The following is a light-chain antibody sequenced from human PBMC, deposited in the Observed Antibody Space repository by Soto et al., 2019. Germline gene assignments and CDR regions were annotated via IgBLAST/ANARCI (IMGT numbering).Light chain of an antibody. CDR2: DAS. CDR3: QQRSNLLT. CDR1: QSVSSY. V-gene: IGKV3-11*01. Sequence: ENALKQSPATMSLSPGERVTLSCRASQSVSSYLAWYQQKPGQAPRLLIYDASNRATGIPARFSGSGSGTDFTLTISSLEPEDFAVYYCQQRSNLLTFGGGTKVEIK. J-gene: IGKJ4*01.